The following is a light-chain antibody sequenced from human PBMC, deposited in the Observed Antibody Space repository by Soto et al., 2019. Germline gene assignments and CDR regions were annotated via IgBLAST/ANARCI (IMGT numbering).Light chain of an antibody. Sequence: QSVLRQPPSVSGAPGQRVTISCTGSSSNIGAGYNVHWYQHLPGTAPTLLIYDNNIRPSGVPDRFSGSKSGTSASLAITGLQAGDEADYYCQSFDGSLSGWVFGGGTQLTVL. J-gene: IGLJ3*02. CDR2: DNN. CDR3: QSFDGSLSGWV. CDR1: SSNIGAGYN. V-gene: IGLV1-40*01.